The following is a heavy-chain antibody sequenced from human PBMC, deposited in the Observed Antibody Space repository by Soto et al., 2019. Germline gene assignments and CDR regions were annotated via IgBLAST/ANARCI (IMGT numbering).Heavy chain of an antibody. CDR3: ARLSIGGNYYYYGMDV. CDR1: GYSFTSYW. V-gene: IGHV5-10-1*01. CDR2: IDPSDSYT. Sequence: GESLKISCKGSGYSFTSYWISWVRQMPGKGLEWMGRIDPSDSYTNYSPSFQGHVTISADKSISTAYLQWSSLKASDTAMYYCARLSIGGNYYYYGMDVWGQGTTVTVSS. J-gene: IGHJ6*02. D-gene: IGHD1-26*01.